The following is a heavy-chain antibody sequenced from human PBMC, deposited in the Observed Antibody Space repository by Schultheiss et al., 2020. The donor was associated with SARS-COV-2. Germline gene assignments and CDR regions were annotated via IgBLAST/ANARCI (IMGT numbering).Heavy chain of an antibody. J-gene: IGHJ4*02. V-gene: IGHV3-13*01. CDR1: GFTFSSYD. CDR3: ARDTTRMITSPYYFDY. Sequence: GGSLRLSCAASGFTFSSYDMHWVRQATGKGLELVSAIGTAGDTYYPGSVKGRFTISRENAKNTLYLQMNSLRAEDTAVYYCARDTTRMITSPYYFDYWGQGTLVTVSS. D-gene: IGHD3-16*01. CDR2: IGTAGDT.